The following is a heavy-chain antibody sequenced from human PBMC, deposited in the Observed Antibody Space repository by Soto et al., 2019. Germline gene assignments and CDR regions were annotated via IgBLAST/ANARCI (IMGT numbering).Heavy chain of an antibody. D-gene: IGHD3-16*01. CDR2: IYYSGST. CDR3: ARIRQGKLVDP. V-gene: IGHV4-39*01. CDR1: GGSISSSSYY. Sequence: SETLSLTCTVSGGSISSSSYYWGWIRQPPGKGLEWIGSIYYSGSTYYNPSLKSRVAISVDTSKNQFSLKLSSVTAADTAVYYCARIRQGKLVDPWGQGTLVTVSS. J-gene: IGHJ5*02.